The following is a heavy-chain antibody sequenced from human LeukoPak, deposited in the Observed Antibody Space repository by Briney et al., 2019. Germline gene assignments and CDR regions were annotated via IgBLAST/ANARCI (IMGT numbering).Heavy chain of an antibody. V-gene: IGHV3-13*04. Sequence: GGSLRLSCAASGFTFSGYDMHWVRQATGQGLEWGSVIGTTGDTYYAGSVKGRFTISRENAKNSLYLQMNSLTAGDTAVYYCSRVGSSGWPNYFDSWGQGTMVTVSS. J-gene: IGHJ4*02. CDR1: GFTFSGYD. CDR3: SRVGSSGWPNYFDS. D-gene: IGHD6-19*01. CDR2: IGTTGDT.